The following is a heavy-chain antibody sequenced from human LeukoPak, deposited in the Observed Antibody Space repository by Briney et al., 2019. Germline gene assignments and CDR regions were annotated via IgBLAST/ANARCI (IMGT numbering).Heavy chain of an antibody. CDR2: IKQDGSEK. D-gene: IGHD2-2*01. CDR1: GFTFSSYW. Sequence: PGGSLRLSCAASGFTFSSYWMSWVRQAPGKGLEWVANIKQDGSEKYYVDSVKARFTISRDNAKNSLYLQMNSLRAEDTAVYYCAREDIVVVPAAWNAFDIWGQGKMVTVSS. V-gene: IGHV3-7*01. J-gene: IGHJ3*02. CDR3: AREDIVVVPAAWNAFDI.